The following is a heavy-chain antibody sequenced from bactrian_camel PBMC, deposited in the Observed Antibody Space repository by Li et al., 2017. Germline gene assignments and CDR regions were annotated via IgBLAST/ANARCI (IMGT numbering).Heavy chain of an antibody. CDR2: IYTGGSST. CDR1: TSTYSGNC. CDR3: TAAIFSERWRLRAPDFGY. D-gene: IGHD1*01. V-gene: IGHV3S54*01. J-gene: IGHJ6*01. Sequence: QVQLVESGGGSVQAGESLTLSCAPSTSTYSGNCLAWFRQAPGKEREGVAFIYTGGSSTYYADSVKGRFTVSLDSAKVTLYLQMNSVKPEDTAMYYCTAAIFSERWRLRAPDFGYWGQGTQVTVS.